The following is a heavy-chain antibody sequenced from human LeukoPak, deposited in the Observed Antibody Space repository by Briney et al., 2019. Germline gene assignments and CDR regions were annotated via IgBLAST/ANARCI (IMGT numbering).Heavy chain of an antibody. CDR3: ARDLYYYYYMDV. CDR2: IYHRGST. Sequence: SETLSLTCTVSGYSISNGYYWGWIRQPPGKGLEWVGSIYHRGSTYYNPSLKSRVTISVDTSKNQFSLKLSSVTAADTAVYYCARDLYYYYYMDVWGKGTTVTVSS. CDR1: GYSISNGYY. J-gene: IGHJ6*03. V-gene: IGHV4-38-2*02.